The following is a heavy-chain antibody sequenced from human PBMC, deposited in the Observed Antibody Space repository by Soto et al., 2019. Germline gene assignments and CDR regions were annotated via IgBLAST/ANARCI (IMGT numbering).Heavy chain of an antibody. V-gene: IGHV5-51*01. Sequence: GESLKISCXGSGYSFASYWIGWVRQMPGKDLEWMGIIYPGDSDTRYSPSFQGQVTISADKSLRTAYLQWTSLKASGTALYYCARTRSFTLGFYYDGMDVWGQGTTVTVSS. D-gene: IGHD6-6*01. CDR2: IYPGDSDT. J-gene: IGHJ6*02. CDR3: ARTRSFTLGFYYDGMDV. CDR1: GYSFASYW.